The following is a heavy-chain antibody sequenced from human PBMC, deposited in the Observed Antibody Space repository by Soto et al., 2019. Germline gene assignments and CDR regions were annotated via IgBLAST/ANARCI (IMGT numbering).Heavy chain of an antibody. CDR2: ISYDGSNK. V-gene: IGHV3-30-3*01. CDR3: ARDPWDGYYYYCMDV. Sequence: QVQLVESGGGVVQPGRSLRLSCAASGFTFSSYAMHWVRQAPGKGLEWVAVISYDGSNKYYADSVKGRFTISRDNSKNTLYMQMNSLRAEDTAVYYCARDPWDGYYYYCMDVWGQGTTVTVSS. CDR1: GFTFSSYA. D-gene: IGHD1-26*01. J-gene: IGHJ6*02.